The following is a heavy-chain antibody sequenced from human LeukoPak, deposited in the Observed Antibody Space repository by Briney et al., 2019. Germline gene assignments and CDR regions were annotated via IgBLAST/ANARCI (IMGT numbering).Heavy chain of an antibody. V-gene: IGHV4-61*02. D-gene: IGHD6-25*01. CDR2: IYTSGST. Sequence: SETLSLTCTVSGGSISSGSYYRGWIRQPAGKGLEWIGRIYTSGSTNYNPSLKSRVTISVDTSKNQFSLKLSSVTAADTAVYYCARDRSGLDYWGQGTLVTVSS. CDR1: GGSISSGSYY. CDR3: ARDRSGLDY. J-gene: IGHJ4*02.